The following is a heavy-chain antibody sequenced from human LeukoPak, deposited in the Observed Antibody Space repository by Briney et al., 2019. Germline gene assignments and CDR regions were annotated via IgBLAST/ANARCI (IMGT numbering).Heavy chain of an antibody. CDR1: GFTFSSYG. CDR3: AKDSANDYGDYGPYAFDI. Sequence: GGSLRLSCAASGFTFSSYGMRWVRQAPGKGLEWVAFIRYDGSNKYYADSVRGRFTISRDNSKNTLYLQMNSLRAEDTAVYYCAKDSANDYGDYGPYAFDIWGQGTMVTVSS. J-gene: IGHJ3*02. CDR2: IRYDGSNK. D-gene: IGHD4-17*01. V-gene: IGHV3-30*02.